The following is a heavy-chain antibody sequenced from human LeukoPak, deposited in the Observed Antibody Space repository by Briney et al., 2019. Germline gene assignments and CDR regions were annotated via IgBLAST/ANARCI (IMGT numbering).Heavy chain of an antibody. D-gene: IGHD3-22*01. V-gene: IGHV1-2*06. CDR3: ARAKAGPYDSTAFYP. Sequence: ASVKVSCKASGYTFTSYGISWVRQAPGQGLEWMGRITPNSGDTNYAQMFQGRVSMTRDTSISTAYMELSSLRSDDTAVYYCARAKAGPYDSTAFYPWGQGTLVTVSS. CDR2: ITPNSGDT. J-gene: IGHJ5*02. CDR1: GYTFTSYG.